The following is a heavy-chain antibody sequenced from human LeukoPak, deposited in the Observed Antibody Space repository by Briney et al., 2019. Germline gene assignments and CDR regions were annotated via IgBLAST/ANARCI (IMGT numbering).Heavy chain of an antibody. CDR3: ARASNAVVAAHYFDY. Sequence: SETLSLTCTTSGGSISSYYWSWIRQPPGKGLEWIGYIYYSGSTNYNPSLKGRVTISVDTSKNQFSLKLSSVTAADTAVYYCARASNAVVAAHYFDYWGQGTLVTVSS. V-gene: IGHV4-59*01. CDR2: IYYSGST. D-gene: IGHD2-15*01. J-gene: IGHJ4*02. CDR1: GGSISSYY.